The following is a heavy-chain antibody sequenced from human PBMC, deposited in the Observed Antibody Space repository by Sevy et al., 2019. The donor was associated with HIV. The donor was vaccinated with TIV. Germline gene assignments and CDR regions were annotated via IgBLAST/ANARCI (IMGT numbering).Heavy chain of an antibody. Sequence: GGSLRLSCVASGFIVNNYWMTWVRQAPGKGLEWVANIKDDGSEKYYVGSVKGRFTISRDDAGNSLFLQMNRLRVEDTAVYYCAKFKKRPHVWLPGGLDVWGQGTTVTVSS. V-gene: IGHV3-7*01. CDR2: IKDDGSEK. CDR1: GFIVNNYW. D-gene: IGHD3-16*01. CDR3: AKFKKRPHVWLPGGLDV. J-gene: IGHJ6*02.